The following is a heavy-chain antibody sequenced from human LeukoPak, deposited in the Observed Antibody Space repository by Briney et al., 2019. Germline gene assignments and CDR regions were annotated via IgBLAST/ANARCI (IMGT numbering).Heavy chain of an antibody. Sequence: GESLRLSCAAPGFMFHDYAIHWVRQAPGKGLEWVSLISGDGGSTFYADSVKGRFTISRDNSKNSLYLQMNSLRSDDTALYYCARESESSGWYGYWGQGTLVTVSS. CDR1: GFMFHDYA. D-gene: IGHD6-19*01. J-gene: IGHJ4*02. CDR2: ISGDGGST. V-gene: IGHV3-43*02. CDR3: ARESESSGWYGY.